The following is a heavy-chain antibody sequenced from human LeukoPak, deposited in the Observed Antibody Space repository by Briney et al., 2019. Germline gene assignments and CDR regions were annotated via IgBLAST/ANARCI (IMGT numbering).Heavy chain of an antibody. CDR3: ARGTIAAAGYYYFDY. D-gene: IGHD6-13*01. CDR1: GFTFSSYW. J-gene: IGHJ4*02. Sequence: GGSLRLSCAASGFTFSSYWMHWVRQAPGQGLVWVSRINSDGSSTSYADSVKGRFTISRDNAKNTLYLQMNSLRAEDTAVYYCARGTIAAAGYYYFDYWGQGTQVTVSS. V-gene: IGHV3-74*01. CDR2: INSDGSST.